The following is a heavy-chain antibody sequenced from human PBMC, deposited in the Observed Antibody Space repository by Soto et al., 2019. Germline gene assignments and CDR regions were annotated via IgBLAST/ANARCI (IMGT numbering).Heavy chain of an antibody. D-gene: IGHD3-3*01. Sequence: VPLVESGGGLIQPGGSLRLSCVASGFIVSSNQMSWVRQAPGKGLEWVSVIYSGHTTYYADSVEGRFTISRDDSKNTLYLQMNSLRVEDTAVYYCVRGPSDHKLRLVEWPYGDYWGQGALVTVSS. J-gene: IGHJ4*02. V-gene: IGHV3-53*01. CDR2: IYSGHTT. CDR1: GFIVSSNQ. CDR3: VRGPSDHKLRLVEWPYGDY.